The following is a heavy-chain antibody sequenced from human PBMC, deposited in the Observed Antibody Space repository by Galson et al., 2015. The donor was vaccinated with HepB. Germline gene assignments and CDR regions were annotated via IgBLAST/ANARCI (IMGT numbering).Heavy chain of an antibody. CDR2: ISYDGNNK. V-gene: IGHV3-30*04. CDR3: AKVSGEIIVSDPFDL. CDR1: GFTFSSYA. J-gene: IGHJ3*01. D-gene: IGHD1-26*01. Sequence: SLRLSCAASGFTFSSYAMHWVRQAPGKGLEWVGFISYDGNNKFYADSVKGRFTISRDNSKNTLSVEMSSLRTEDTGVYYCAKVSGEIIVSDPFDLWGQGTLVTVSS.